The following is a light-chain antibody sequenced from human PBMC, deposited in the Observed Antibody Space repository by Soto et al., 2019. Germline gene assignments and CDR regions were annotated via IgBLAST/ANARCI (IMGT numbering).Light chain of an antibody. CDR1: QSVDSAF. CDR2: GAS. V-gene: IGKV3-20*01. Sequence: EIVLTQSPGSLFLSLGERATLSCRASQSVDSAFFAWYQQKPGQPPRLLIHGASRRATGIPDRFRGSGAGTDFSLTISKLEPEDFVVYYCQQYASSGSFGQGTKV. J-gene: IGKJ1*01. CDR3: QQYASSGS.